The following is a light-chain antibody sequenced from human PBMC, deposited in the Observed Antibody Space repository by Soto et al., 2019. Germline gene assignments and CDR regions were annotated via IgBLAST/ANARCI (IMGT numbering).Light chain of an antibody. CDR2: EDN. J-gene: IGLJ1*01. CDR1: SGSIASNY. V-gene: IGLV6-57*04. CDR3: QSYDSSTLYV. Sequence: NFMLTQPHSVSESPGKTVTISCTRSSGSIASNYVQWYQQRPGSAPTTVLYEDNQRPSGVPDRFSGSIDSSSNSASLTISGLKTEDEADYYCQSYDSSTLYVFGTGTKVTVL.